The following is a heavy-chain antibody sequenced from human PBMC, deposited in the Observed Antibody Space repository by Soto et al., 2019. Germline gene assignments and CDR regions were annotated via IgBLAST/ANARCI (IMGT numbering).Heavy chain of an antibody. D-gene: IGHD4-17*01. CDR1: GFTFSSYG. CDR2: IWYDGSNK. V-gene: IGHV3-33*01. CDR3: ARLGTTYKRTYYYYYGMDV. Sequence: QVQLVESGGGVVQPGRSLRLSCAASGFTFSSYGMHWVRQAPGKGLEWVAVIWYDGSNKYYADSVKGRFTISRDNSKNTLYLQMNSLRAEDTAVYYCARLGTTYKRTYYYYYGMDVWGQGTTVTVSS. J-gene: IGHJ6*02.